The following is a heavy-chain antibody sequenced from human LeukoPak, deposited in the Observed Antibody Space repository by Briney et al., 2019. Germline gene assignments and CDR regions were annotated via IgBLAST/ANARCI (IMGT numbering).Heavy chain of an antibody. J-gene: IGHJ4*02. CDR3: ARDQGCSSTNCYALFFHY. D-gene: IGHD2-2*01. Sequence: PGGSLRLSCAASGFTFSSYGMHWVRQAPGKGLEWVALIWYDGSNKYYADSVKGRFTISRDNSKNTLYLQMNSLRAEDTAVYYCARDQGCSSTNCYALFFHYWGQGPLVTVSS. V-gene: IGHV3-33*01. CDR2: IWYDGSNK. CDR1: GFTFSSYG.